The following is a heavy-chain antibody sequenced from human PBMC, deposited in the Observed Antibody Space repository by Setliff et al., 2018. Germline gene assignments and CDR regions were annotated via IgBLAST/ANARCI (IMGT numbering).Heavy chain of an antibody. CDR1: GVTISTYY. CDR2: VYYSGST. D-gene: IGHD2-15*01. CDR3: ARSICSGSYCSYDAYDI. Sequence: SETLSLTCSVSGVTISTYYWNWIRQPPGKGLEWIGYVYYSGSTNYNPFLKSRVTISVDTSKNQFSLKLSSVTTADMAVYYCARSICSGSYCSYDAYDILGQGTMVTVSS. V-gene: IGHV4-59*01. J-gene: IGHJ3*02.